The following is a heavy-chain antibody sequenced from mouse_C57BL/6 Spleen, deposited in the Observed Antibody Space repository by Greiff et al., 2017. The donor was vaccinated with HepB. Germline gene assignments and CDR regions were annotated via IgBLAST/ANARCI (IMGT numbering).Heavy chain of an antibody. V-gene: IGHV6-6*01. CDR1: GFTFSDAW. D-gene: IGHD2-10*01. CDR2: IRNKANNHAT. CDR3: SSQGPLLEEGDY. J-gene: IGHJ2*01. Sequence: DVKLVESGGGLVQPGGSMKLSCAASGFTFSDAWMDWVRQPPEKGLEWVAEIRNKANNHATYYAESVNGRFTISRDDSKSSVYLQMNSLRAEDTGIYYCSSQGPLLEEGDYWGQGTTLTVSS.